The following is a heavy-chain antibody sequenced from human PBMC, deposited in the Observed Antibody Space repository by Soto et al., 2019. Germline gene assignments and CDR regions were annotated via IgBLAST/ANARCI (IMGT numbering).Heavy chain of an antibody. J-gene: IGHJ6*02. CDR1: GITVSTNY. CDR2: IYSGGTT. CDR3: ARDQHSAQRPYYYGLDV. D-gene: IGHD3-10*01. Sequence: EVQLVESGGGLIQPGGSLRLSCAASGITVSTNYMSWVRQAPGKGLEWVSIIYSGGTTYYADSVKGRFTISRDNSKNTLSLQMNSLRAEDTAVYYCARDQHSAQRPYYYGLDVWGQGTTVTVSS. V-gene: IGHV3-53*01.